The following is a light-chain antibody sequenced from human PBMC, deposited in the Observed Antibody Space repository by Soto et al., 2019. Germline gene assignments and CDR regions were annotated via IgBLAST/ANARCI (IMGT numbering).Light chain of an antibody. CDR2: AAS. CDR3: QQYSNWYT. CDR1: QSVGTN. V-gene: IGKV3-15*01. J-gene: IGKJ2*01. Sequence: DIVMTQSPATLSVSPGERATLSCRASQSVGTNLAWYQQRPGQTPRLLIYAASTRATGIPARFSGSGSGTEFTLTISSLQSEDFAVYYCQQYSNWYTFGQGTKLEIK.